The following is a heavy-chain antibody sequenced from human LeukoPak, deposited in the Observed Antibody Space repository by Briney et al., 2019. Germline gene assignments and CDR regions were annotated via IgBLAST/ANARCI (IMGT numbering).Heavy chain of an antibody. CDR3: ARVTYDYVWGSYRTPFDY. CDR1: GFTFSSYE. D-gene: IGHD3-16*02. Sequence: PGGSLRLSCAAYGFTFSSYEMNWVRQAPGKGLEWVSYISSSGSTIYYADSVKGRFTISRDNAKNSLYLQMNSLRAEDTAVYYCARVTYDYVWGSYRTPFDYWGQGTLVTVSS. V-gene: IGHV3-48*03. J-gene: IGHJ4*02. CDR2: ISSSGSTI.